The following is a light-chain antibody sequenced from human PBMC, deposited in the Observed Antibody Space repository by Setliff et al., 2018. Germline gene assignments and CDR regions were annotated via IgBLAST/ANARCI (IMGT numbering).Light chain of an antibody. CDR1: SRDVGAHDF. V-gene: IGLV2-14*03. Sequence: QSALTQPASVTESPGQSITISCTGTSRDVGAHDFVSWYQQRPGKAPKLIIYDVNNRPSGVSNRFSGSNSGNTASLTISGLQAKDDADYYCSSHTTSSTWVVGGGTK. CDR2: DVN. CDR3: SSHTTSSTWV. J-gene: IGLJ3*02.